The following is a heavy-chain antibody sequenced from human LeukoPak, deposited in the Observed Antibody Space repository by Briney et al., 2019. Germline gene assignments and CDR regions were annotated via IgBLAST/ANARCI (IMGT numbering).Heavy chain of an antibody. CDR3: ARGLPYYDFWSGFTVSGFDP. CDR1: GGSFSGYY. J-gene: IGHJ5*02. D-gene: IGHD3-3*01. CDR2: INHSGST. V-gene: IGHV4-34*01. Sequence: PSETLSLTCAAYGGSFSGYYWSWIRQPPGKGLEWIGEINHSGSTNYNPSLKSRVTISVDTSKNQFSLKLSSVTAADTAVYYCARGLPYYDFWSGFTVSGFDPWGQGTLVTVSS.